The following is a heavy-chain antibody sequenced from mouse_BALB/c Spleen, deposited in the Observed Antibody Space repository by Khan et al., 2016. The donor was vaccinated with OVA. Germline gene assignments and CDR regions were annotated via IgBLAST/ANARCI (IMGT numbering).Heavy chain of an antibody. CDR1: GFTFSSFG. V-gene: IGHV5-17*02. J-gene: IGHJ1*01. CDR2: LSSGSSTI. Sequence: EVELVESGGGLVQPGGSRKLSCAASGFTFSSFGMHWVRQAPKKGLEWVAYLSSGSSTIYYVDTVKGRFTISRDNPKHTLFLQMTSLRSEDTAMYYCARSGGNFHWYFDVWGAGTLVTVSS. CDR3: ARSGGNFHWYFDV. D-gene: IGHD2-1*01.